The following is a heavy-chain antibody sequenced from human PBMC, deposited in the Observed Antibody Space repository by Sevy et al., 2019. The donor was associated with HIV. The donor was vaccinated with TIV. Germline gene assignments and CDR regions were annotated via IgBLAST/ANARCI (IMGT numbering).Heavy chain of an antibody. Sequence: SETLSLTCTVSGGSVSSGSYYWGWIRQPPGEGLEWIGHIYYTGDTNYNPSLKSRVTISIDTSKNQLSLTLSSVAAADTAVYYCAAGGCINGICYRSYYYQAMDVWGQGTPVTVSS. CDR3: AAGGCINGICYRSYYYQAMDV. J-gene: IGHJ6*02. CDR1: GGSVSSGSYY. V-gene: IGHV4-61*01. CDR2: IYYTGDT. D-gene: IGHD2-8*01.